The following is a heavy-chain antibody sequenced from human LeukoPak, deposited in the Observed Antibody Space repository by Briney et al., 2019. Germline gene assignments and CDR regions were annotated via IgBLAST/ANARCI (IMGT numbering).Heavy chain of an antibody. CDR1: GFTFSNYA. J-gene: IGHJ4*02. V-gene: IGHV3-30-3*01. D-gene: IGHD3-22*01. Sequence: GGSLRLSCAASGFTFSNYAMPWVRQAPGKGLEWVAVISYDGSNKYYADSVKGRFTISRDNSKITLFLQMNSLRAEDTAVYYCARGRDLDSSGYYYGYYFDYWGQGTLVTVSS. CDR3: ARGRDLDSSGYYYGYYFDY. CDR2: ISYDGSNK.